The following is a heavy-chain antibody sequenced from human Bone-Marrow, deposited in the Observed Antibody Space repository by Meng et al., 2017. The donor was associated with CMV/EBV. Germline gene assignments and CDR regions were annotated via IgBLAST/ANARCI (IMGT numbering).Heavy chain of an antibody. CDR3: ASWGLLVDYYGMDV. V-gene: IGHV3-48*03. CDR1: GFTFSSYE. D-gene: IGHD6-6*01. Sequence: GESLKISCAASGFTFSSYEMNWVRQAPGKGLEWVSYISSSGSTIYYADSVKGRFTISRDNAKNSLYLQMNSLRAEDTAVYYCASWGLLVDYYGMDVWGQGTTVTVSS. CDR2: ISSSGSTI. J-gene: IGHJ6*02.